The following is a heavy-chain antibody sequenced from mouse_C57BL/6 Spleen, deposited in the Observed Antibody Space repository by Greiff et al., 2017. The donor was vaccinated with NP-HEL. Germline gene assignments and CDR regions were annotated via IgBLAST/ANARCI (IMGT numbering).Heavy chain of an antibody. CDR1: GYTFTSYW. J-gene: IGHJ4*01. CDR2: IDPSDSYT. D-gene: IGHD2-4*01. Sequence: VQLQQSGAELVMPGASVKLSCKASGYTFTSYWMHWVKQRPGQGLEWIGEIDPSDSYTNYNQKFKGKSTLTVDKSSSTAYMQLSSLTSEDSAVYYCARRLYDYGDAMDYWGQGTSVTVSP. CDR3: ARRLYDYGDAMDY. V-gene: IGHV1-69*01.